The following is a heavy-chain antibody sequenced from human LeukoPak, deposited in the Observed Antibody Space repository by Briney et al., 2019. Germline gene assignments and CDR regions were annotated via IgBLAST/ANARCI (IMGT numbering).Heavy chain of an antibody. CDR3: ARAPGDGYNWGDFDY. D-gene: IGHD5-24*01. J-gene: IGHJ4*02. CDR2: VYYSGST. V-gene: IGHV4-30-4*01. Sequence: SQTLSLTCTVSGGSISSGDYYWSWIRQPPGKGLEWIGYVYYSGSTYYNPSLKSRVTISVDTSKYQFSLKLSSVTAADTAVYYCARAPGDGYNWGDFDYWGQGTLVTVSS. CDR1: GGSISSGDYY.